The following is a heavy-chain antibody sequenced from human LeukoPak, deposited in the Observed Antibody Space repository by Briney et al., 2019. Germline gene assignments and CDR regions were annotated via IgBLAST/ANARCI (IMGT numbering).Heavy chain of an antibody. Sequence: GGSLRLSCAASGFTFSDYYMSWIRQAPGKGLECVSYISSSGTTIYYADSVKGRFTISRDNAKNSLYLQMNSLRAEDTAVYYCARVPRVQLWFFDYWGQGTLVTVSS. D-gene: IGHD5-18*01. J-gene: IGHJ4*02. CDR3: ARVPRVQLWFFDY. CDR2: ISSSGTTI. CDR1: GFTFSDYY. V-gene: IGHV3-11*01.